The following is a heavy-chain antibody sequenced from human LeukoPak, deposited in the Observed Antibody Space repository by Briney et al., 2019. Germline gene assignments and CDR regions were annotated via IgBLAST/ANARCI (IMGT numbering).Heavy chain of an antibody. CDR3: ARGLGSIGEFSADY. Sequence: TSSETLSLTCTVSGGSISSYYWSWIRQPPGKGLEWIGYIYYSGSTNYNPSLKSRVTISVDTSKNQFSLKLSSVTAADTAVYYCARGLGSIGEFSADYWGQGTLVTVSS. CDR1: GGSISSYY. D-gene: IGHD3-10*01. V-gene: IGHV4-59*01. J-gene: IGHJ4*02. CDR2: IYYSGST.